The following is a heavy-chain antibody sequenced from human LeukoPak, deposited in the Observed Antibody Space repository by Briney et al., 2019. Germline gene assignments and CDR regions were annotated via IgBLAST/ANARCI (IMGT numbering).Heavy chain of an antibody. Sequence: PSETLSLTCTVSGYSISSGSYWGWIRQPPGKGLEWIGTIYHSGNTYYNPSLKSRVTISVDTSKNQFSLKLSSVTAADTAVYYCARHRRSRLPDYWGQGTLVTVSS. V-gene: IGHV4-38-2*02. CDR3: ARHRRSRLPDY. CDR2: IYHSGNT. CDR1: GYSISSGSY. J-gene: IGHJ4*02. D-gene: IGHD6-25*01.